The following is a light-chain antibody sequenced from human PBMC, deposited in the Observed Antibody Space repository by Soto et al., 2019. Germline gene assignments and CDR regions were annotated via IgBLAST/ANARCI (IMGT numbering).Light chain of an antibody. CDR1: QSVSSN. V-gene: IGKV3-15*01. Sequence: EIVMTQSPATLSVSPGERATLSCRASQSVSSNLAWFQQRPAQAPRLLIYGASTRATGIPARFSGSGSGTEFTLTISSLQSEDFAVYYCQHYNNWPLTFGPGTKVDIK. J-gene: IGKJ3*01. CDR3: QHYNNWPLT. CDR2: GAS.